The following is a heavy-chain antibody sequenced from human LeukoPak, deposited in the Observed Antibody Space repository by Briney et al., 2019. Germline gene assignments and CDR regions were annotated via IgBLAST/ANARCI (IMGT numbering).Heavy chain of an antibody. CDR2: IIGSGDRA. V-gene: IGHV3-23*01. D-gene: IGHD3-10*02. Sequence: GGSPRLSCAGSGFTFSSYAMSWVRQAPGKGLEWVSGIIGSGDRAFHADSVKGRLTISRDNSKNTLYLQMNSLRAEDTAVYYCAELGITMIGGVWGKGTTVTISS. CDR1: GFTFSSYA. J-gene: IGHJ6*04. CDR3: AELGITMIGGV.